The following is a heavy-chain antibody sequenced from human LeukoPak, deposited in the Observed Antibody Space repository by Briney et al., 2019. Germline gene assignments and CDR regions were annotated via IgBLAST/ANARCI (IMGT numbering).Heavy chain of an antibody. CDR2: IYYSGNS. CDR1: GGSISTYY. V-gene: IGHV4-59*01. D-gene: IGHD3-22*01. J-gene: IGHJ5*02. Sequence: PSETLSLTCTVSGGSISTYYWSWIRQPPGRGLEWIGYIYYSGNSNYNPSLKSRVTISVDTSKNQFSLKLSSVTAADTAVYYCAGLGASGNGYLSWFDPWGQGTLVTVSS. CDR3: AGLGASGNGYLSWFDP.